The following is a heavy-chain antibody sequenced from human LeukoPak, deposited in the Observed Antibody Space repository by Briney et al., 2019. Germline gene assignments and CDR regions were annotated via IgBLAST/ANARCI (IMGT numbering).Heavy chain of an antibody. CDR3: ARDIVVVVAATPGVWFDP. J-gene: IGHJ5*02. CDR2: IYYSGST. CDR1: GGSISNYY. V-gene: IGHV4-59*12. Sequence: SETLSLTCTVSGGSISNYYWSWIRQPPGKGLEWIGYIYYSGSTNYNPSLKSRVTISVDTSKNQFSLKLSSVTAADTAVYYCARDIVVVVAATPGVWFDPWGQGTLVTVSS. D-gene: IGHD2-15*01.